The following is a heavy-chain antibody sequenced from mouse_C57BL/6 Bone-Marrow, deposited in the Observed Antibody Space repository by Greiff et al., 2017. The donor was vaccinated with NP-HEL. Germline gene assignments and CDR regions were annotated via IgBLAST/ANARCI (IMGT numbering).Heavy chain of an antibody. D-gene: IGHD2-14*01. CDR1: GFTFSSYA. V-gene: IGHV5-4*01. Sequence: EVQLVESGGGLVKPGGSLKLSCAASGFTFSSYAMSWVRQTPEKRLEWVATISDGGSYTYYPDNVKGRFTISRDNAKNNLYLQMSHLKSEDTAMYYCARDPSYYRGAMDYWGQGTSVTVSS. CDR2: ISDGGSYT. J-gene: IGHJ4*01. CDR3: ARDPSYYRGAMDY.